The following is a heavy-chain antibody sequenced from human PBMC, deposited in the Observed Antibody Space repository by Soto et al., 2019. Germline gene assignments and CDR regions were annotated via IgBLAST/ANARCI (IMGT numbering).Heavy chain of an antibody. V-gene: IGHV4-31*03. CDR3: ARSGGYCSGGSCYTYYFDY. D-gene: IGHD2-15*01. CDR1: GGSISSGGYY. J-gene: IGHJ4*02. Sequence: SETLSLTCTVSGGSISSGGYYWGWIRQHPGKGLEWIGYLYYSGSTYYNPSLKSRVTISVDTSKNQFSLKLSSVTAADTAVYYCARSGGYCSGGSCYTYYFDYWGQGTLVTVSS. CDR2: LYYSGST.